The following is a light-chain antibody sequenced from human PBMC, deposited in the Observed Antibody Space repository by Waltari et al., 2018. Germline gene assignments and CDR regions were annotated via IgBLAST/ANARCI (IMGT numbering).Light chain of an antibody. CDR3: QQGNNFPPT. Sequence: DIQMTQSPSSVSASVVDRVTITCRASQGISNYLAWYQQKPGKAPKFLIYAASILQSGVPSRFSGSGSGTEFTLTINGLQPEDFATYFCQQGNNFPPTFGQGTEVEI. CDR2: AAS. J-gene: IGKJ1*01. V-gene: IGKV1-12*01. CDR1: QGISNY.